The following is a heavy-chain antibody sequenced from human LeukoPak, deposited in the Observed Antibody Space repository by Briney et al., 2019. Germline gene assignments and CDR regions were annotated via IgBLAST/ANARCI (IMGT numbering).Heavy chain of an antibody. CDR1: GFTFSSYS. V-gene: IGHV3-48*01. J-gene: IGHJ6*03. D-gene: IGHD2-2*01. CDR2: ISSSSSTI. CDR3: AKDPTTPRYCSSTSCWGQRYYYYYMDV. Sequence: GGSLRLSCAASGFTFSSYSMNWVRQAPGKGLEWVSYISSSSSTIYYADSVKGRFTISRDNSKNTLYLQMNSLRAEDAAVYYCAKDPTTPRYCSSTSCWGQRYYYYYMDVWGKGTTVTVSS.